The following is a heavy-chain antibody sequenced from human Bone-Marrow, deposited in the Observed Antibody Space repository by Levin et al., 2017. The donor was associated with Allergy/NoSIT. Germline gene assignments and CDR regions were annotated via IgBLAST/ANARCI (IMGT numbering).Heavy chain of an antibody. CDR2: ISFDGSNE. V-gene: IGHV3-30*04. D-gene: IGHD5-18*01. CDR3: ARAGGLRGGYSTTGYYYGMDV. CDR1: GFTFRGYA. J-gene: IGHJ6*02. Sequence: SCAASGFTFRGYAMHWVRQAPGKGLEWVALISFDGSNEYYGDSVKGRFTISRDNSKNTVYLQMNSLRPEDTAVYYCARAGGLRGGYSTTGYYYGMDVWGQGTTVTVSS.